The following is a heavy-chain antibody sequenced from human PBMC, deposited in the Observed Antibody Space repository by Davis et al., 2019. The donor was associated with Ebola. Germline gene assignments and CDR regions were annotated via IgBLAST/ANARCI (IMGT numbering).Heavy chain of an antibody. V-gene: IGHV4-59*11. CDR2: IFYTGST. Sequence: PSETLSLTCAVSRGSISSHFWSWIRQSPGQGLEWIGSIFYTGSTNLNPSLRSRVTLSVDRPKNQFSLNLTSVIGADTAVYFCERQPRSTRSPEYYHGLDVWGQGTTVVVSS. CDR1: RGSISSHF. D-gene: IGHD3-16*01. CDR3: ERQPRSTRSPEYYHGLDV. J-gene: IGHJ6*02.